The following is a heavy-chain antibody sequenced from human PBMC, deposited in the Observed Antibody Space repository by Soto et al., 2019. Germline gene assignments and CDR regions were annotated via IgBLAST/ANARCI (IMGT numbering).Heavy chain of an antibody. J-gene: IGHJ4*02. CDR2: IWYDGSNK. V-gene: IGHV3-33*01. CDR3: AREIYCSGGSCYSYFDY. CDR1: GFTFSSYG. D-gene: IGHD2-15*01. Sequence: QVQLVESGGGVVQPGRSLRLSCAASGFTFSSYGMHWVRQAPGKGLAWVAIIWYDGSNKYYADSVKGRFTISRDNSKNTLYLQMNSLRAEDTAVYYCAREIYCSGGSCYSYFDYWGQGTLVTVSS.